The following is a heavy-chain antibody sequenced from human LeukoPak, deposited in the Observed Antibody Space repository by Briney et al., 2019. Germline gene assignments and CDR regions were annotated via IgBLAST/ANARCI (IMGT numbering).Heavy chain of an antibody. D-gene: IGHD6-19*01. CDR1: GGSISSYY. J-gene: IGHJ4*02. Sequence: PSETLSLTCTVSGGSISSYYWNWIRQPAGKGLEWVGRSHISGSTNYNPSLKSRLTASVDTSKNQFSLKLSSVTAADTAVYYCARGKVVAGTPGQNSWDYWGQGTLVTVSS. CDR3: ARGKVVAGTPGQNSWDY. CDR2: SHISGST. V-gene: IGHV4-4*07.